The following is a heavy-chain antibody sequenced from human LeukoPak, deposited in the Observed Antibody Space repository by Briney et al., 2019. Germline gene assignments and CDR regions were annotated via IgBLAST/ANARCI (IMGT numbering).Heavy chain of an antibody. CDR3: ARGDDYDYFDY. V-gene: IGHV4-38-2*01. CDR1: VYSTTIGYY. Sequence: SETLSLTCAVSVYSTTIGYYWGWIRQPPGRGLEWIGNIYHSGSTYYNPSLKSRFTISVDTSKNQFSLKLSSVTAADTAVYYCARGDDYDYFDYWGQGTLVTVSS. D-gene: IGHD4/OR15-4a*01. J-gene: IGHJ4*02. CDR2: IYHSGST.